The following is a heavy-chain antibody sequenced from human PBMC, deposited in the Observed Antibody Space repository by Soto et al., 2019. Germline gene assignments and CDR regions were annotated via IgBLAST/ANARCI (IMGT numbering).Heavy chain of an antibody. J-gene: IGHJ4*02. CDR1: GFTFSSYW. D-gene: IGHD4-17*01. CDR3: ARDHHNWHGDYSDY. Sequence: GGSLRLSCVASGFTFSSYWMSWVRQAPGKGLEWVANIKQDGSEKYYVDSVKGRFTISRDNAKNSLYLQMNSLRAEDTAVYYCARDHHNWHGDYSDYWGQGTLVTVSS. CDR2: IKQDGSEK. V-gene: IGHV3-7*05.